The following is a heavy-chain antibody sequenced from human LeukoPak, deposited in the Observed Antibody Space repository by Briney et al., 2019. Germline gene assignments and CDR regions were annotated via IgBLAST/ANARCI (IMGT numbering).Heavy chain of an antibody. V-gene: IGHV3-30*03. D-gene: IGHD2-15*01. CDR3: ARGSSVVALD. J-gene: IGHJ4*02. CDR2: ISYDGSNK. Sequence: GGSLRLSCAASGFTFSSYGMHWVRQAPGKGLEWVVVISYDGSNKYYADSVKGRFTISRDNSKNTLYLQMNSLRAEDTAVYYCARGSSVVALDWGQGTLVTVSS. CDR1: GFTFSSYG.